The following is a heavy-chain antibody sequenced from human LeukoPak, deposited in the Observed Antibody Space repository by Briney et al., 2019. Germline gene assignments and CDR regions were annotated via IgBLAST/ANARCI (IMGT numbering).Heavy chain of an antibody. CDR3: ARLFGGATVG. CDR1: GGSFSGYY. D-gene: IGHD3-16*01. V-gene: IGHV4-34*01. Sequence: PSETLSLTCAVYGGSFSGYYWSWIRQPPGKGLEWIGEINHSGGTNYNPSLKSRVTISVDTSKNQFSLKLSSVTAADTAVYYCARLFGGATVGWGQGTLVTVSS. J-gene: IGHJ4*02. CDR2: INHSGGT.